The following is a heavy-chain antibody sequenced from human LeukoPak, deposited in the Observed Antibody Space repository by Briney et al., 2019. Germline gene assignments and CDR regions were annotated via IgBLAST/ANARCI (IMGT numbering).Heavy chain of an antibody. J-gene: IGHJ4*02. CDR1: GFTFSSYS. V-gene: IGHV3-21*01. Sequence: GGSLRLSCAASGFTFSSYSMNWVRQAPGKGLEWVSSISSSSCIYYADSVKGRFTISRDNAKNSLYLQMNSLRAEDTAVYYCARDLDYYDSSGVGWGQGTLVTVSS. D-gene: IGHD3-22*01. CDR2: ISSSSCI. CDR3: ARDLDYYDSSGVG.